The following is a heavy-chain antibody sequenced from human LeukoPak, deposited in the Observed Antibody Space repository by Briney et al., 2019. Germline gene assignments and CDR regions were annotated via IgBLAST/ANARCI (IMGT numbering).Heavy chain of an antibody. CDR3: AASGKTTVTFFDY. CDR1: GGSITNYY. CDR2: IYNTRST. V-gene: IGHV4-59*08. Sequence: SETLSLTCTVSGGSITNYYWTWIRQPPGKGLEWIGYIYNTRSTNSNPSLKSRVTISLDTSKNQFSLKLTSVTAADTAVYYCAASGKTTVTFFDYWGQGTLVTVSS. J-gene: IGHJ4*02. D-gene: IGHD4-17*01.